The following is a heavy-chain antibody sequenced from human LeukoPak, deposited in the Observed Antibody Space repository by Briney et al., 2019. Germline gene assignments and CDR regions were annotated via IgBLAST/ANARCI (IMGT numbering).Heavy chain of an antibody. CDR2: ISAYSGNT. Sequence: GAPVKVSCKASGYTFTSYGISWVRQAPGQGLEWMGLISAYSGNTNFAQKLQGRVTMTTDTSTSTAYMELRSLRSDDTAVYFCARGADTGSYGSLVYFDYWGQGTLVTVSS. CDR3: ARGADTGSYGSLVYFDY. D-gene: IGHD3-16*01. J-gene: IGHJ4*02. V-gene: IGHV1-18*01. CDR1: GYTFTSYG.